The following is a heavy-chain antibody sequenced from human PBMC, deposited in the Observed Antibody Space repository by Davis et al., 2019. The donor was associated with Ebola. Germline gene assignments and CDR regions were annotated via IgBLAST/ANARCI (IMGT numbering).Heavy chain of an antibody. D-gene: IGHD3-3*01. CDR2: ISWNSGSI. Sequence: ARSLTLSCAASGFTFDDYAMHWVRQAPGKGLEWVSGISWNSGSIGYADSVKGRFTISRDNAKNSLYLQMNSLRAEDTALYYCAKDTTKLRFLEWLLFGGFDYWGQGTLVTVSS. CDR3: AKDTTKLRFLEWLLFGGFDY. V-gene: IGHV3-9*01. J-gene: IGHJ4*02. CDR1: GFTFDDYA.